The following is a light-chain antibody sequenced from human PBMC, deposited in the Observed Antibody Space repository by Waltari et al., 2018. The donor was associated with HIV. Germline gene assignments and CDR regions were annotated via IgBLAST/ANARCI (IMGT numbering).Light chain of an antibody. J-gene: IGLJ1*01. CDR3: QSADSSGSNVYL. CDR2: KDS. V-gene: IGLV3-25*03. Sequence: SYELTQSPSVSVSPGQTARITCSGDGLPKQYAYWSQQKPGQAPVLVIYKDSDRPSGIPERFSGSSSGTKVTLTISGVQAEDEADYYCQSADSSGSNVYLFGSGTKVTVL. CDR1: GLPKQY.